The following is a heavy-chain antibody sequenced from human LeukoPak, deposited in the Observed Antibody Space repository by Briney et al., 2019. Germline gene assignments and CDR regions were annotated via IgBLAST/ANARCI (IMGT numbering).Heavy chain of an antibody. CDR3: ARSIPYSTNWGFKGDDAFDI. CDR2: IFSNDEK. J-gene: IGHJ3*02. V-gene: IGHV2-26*01. Sequence: SGPTLVNPTETLTLTCTVSGFSLSNARMGVSWIRQPPGKALEWLAHIFSNDEKSYSTSLKSMLTISKDTSKSQVVLTMTNMDPLDTATYYCARSIPYSTNWGFKGDDAFDIWGQGTMVTVTS. D-gene: IGHD7-27*01. CDR1: GFSLSNARMG.